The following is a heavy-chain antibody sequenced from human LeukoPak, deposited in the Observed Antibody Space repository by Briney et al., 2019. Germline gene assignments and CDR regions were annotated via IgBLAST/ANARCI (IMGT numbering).Heavy chain of an antibody. V-gene: IGHV3-21*01. D-gene: IGHD3-3*01. Sequence: GGSLRLSCAASGFTFSSYSMNWVRQAPGKGLEWVSSISSSSSYIYYADSVKGRFAISRDNAKNSLYLQMNSLRAEDTAVYYCARDLYVFWSGSFDYSGQGTLVTVSS. CDR2: ISSSSSYI. CDR1: GFTFSSYS. CDR3: ARDLYVFWSGSFDY. J-gene: IGHJ4*02.